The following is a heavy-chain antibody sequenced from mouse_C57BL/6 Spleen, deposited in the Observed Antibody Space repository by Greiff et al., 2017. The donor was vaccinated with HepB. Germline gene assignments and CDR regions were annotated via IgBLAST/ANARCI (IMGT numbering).Heavy chain of an antibody. CDR2: IWTGGGT. D-gene: IGHD1-1*01. Sequence: VKLVESGPGLVAPSQRLSITCTVSGFSLTSYAISWVRQPPGKGLEWLGVIWTGGGTNYNSALKSRLSISKDNSKSQVFLKMNSLQTDDTARYCCARDYYGGSDGCAVEDWGQGTSVTVSS. CDR1: GFSLTSYA. CDR3: ARDYYGGSDGCAVED. J-gene: IGHJ4*01. V-gene: IGHV2-9-1*01.